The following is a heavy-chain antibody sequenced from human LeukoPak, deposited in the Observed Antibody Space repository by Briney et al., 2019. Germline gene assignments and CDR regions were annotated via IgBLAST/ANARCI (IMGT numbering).Heavy chain of an antibody. D-gene: IGHD3-22*01. CDR1: GGSFSGYY. CDR3: ASDYYDSSGYFDAFDI. V-gene: IGHV3-7*01. CDR2: IKQDGSEK. Sequence: ETLSLTCAVYGGSFSGYYWSWVRQAPGKGLEWVANIKQDGSEKYYVDSVKGRFTISRDNAKNSLYLQMNSLRAEDTAVYYCASDYYDSSGYFDAFDIWGQGTMVTVSS. J-gene: IGHJ3*02.